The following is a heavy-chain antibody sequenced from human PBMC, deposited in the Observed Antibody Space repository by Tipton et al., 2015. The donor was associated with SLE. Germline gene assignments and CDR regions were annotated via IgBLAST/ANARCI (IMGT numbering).Heavy chain of an antibody. CDR1: GGSISSSSYY. V-gene: IGHV4-39*07. Sequence: LRLSCTVSGGSISSSSYYWGWIRQPPGKGLEWIGSIYYSGSTNYNPSFKSRVTISGDTSNNQFSLKLNSVTAADTAVYYCARWLEAFDSWGQGTLVTVSS. J-gene: IGHJ4*02. D-gene: IGHD5-12*01. CDR2: IYYSGST. CDR3: ARWLEAFDS.